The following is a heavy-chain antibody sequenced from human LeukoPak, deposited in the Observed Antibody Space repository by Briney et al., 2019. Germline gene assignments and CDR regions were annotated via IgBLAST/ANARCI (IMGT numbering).Heavy chain of an antibody. CDR2: INAGNGNT. CDR3: ARAHGRGYYYDSSGYYDY. J-gene: IGHJ4*02. D-gene: IGHD3-22*01. CDR1: GYTFTSYT. V-gene: IGHV1-3*03. Sequence: GASVKVSCKASGYTFTSYTMHWVRQAPGQRLEWMGWINAGNGNTKYSQEFQGRVTITRDTSASTAYMELSSLRSEDMAVYYCARAHGRGYYYDSSGYYDYWGQGTLVTVSS.